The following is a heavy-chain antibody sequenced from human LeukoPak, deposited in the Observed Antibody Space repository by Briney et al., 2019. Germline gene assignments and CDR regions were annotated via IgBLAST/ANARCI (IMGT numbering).Heavy chain of an antibody. V-gene: IGHV3-21*01. D-gene: IGHD3-10*01. CDR2: ISSSSSFI. J-gene: IGHJ4*02. CDR1: GFTVSSNF. CDR3: ARDHMVRGEIDY. Sequence: PGGSLRLSCAASGFTVSSNFMNWVRQAPGKGLEWVSSISSSSSFIYYADSVKGRFTISRDNAKNSLYLQMNSLRAEDTAVYYCARDHMVRGEIDYWGQGTLVTVSS.